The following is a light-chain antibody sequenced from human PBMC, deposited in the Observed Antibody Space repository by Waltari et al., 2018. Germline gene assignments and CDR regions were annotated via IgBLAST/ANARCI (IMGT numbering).Light chain of an antibody. Sequence: IRRPQSPPPLSASLGTEFFITCRASQYISNWLAWYQQKPGQAPKLLISKASTLESGVPSRFGGSGSGTDFTLTISSLQPEDFATYYCQQYNSYSPTFGQGTQVEIK. CDR2: KAS. V-gene: IGKV1-5*03. CDR1: QYISNW. CDR3: QQYNSYSPT. J-gene: IGKJ2*01.